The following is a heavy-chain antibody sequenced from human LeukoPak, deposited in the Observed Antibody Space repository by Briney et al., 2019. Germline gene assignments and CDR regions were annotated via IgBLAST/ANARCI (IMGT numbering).Heavy chain of an antibody. CDR1: GYSFTSYG. J-gene: IGHJ4*02. D-gene: IGHD6-25*01. CDR2: ISPLNGVT. V-gene: IGHV1-18*01. CDR3: AREVAAALPFDY. Sequence: ASVSVSCKASGYSFTSYGISWVRQAPGQGLEWMGWISPLNGVTKYSQKLQGRVSMTTDTSTTTAYMELRSLRSDDTAVYYCAREVAAALPFDYWGQGTLVTVSS.